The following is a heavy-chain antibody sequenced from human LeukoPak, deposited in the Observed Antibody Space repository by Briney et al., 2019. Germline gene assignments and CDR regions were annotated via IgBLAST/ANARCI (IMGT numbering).Heavy chain of an antibody. Sequence: PSETLSLTCTVSGGSISSYYWSWIRQPPGKGLEWIGYIYYSGSTNYNPSLKSRVTISVDTSKNQFSLKLSSVTAADTAVYYCARVVIYGGIDAFDIWGQGTIVTVSS. D-gene: IGHD4-23*01. CDR2: IYYSGST. J-gene: IGHJ3*02. V-gene: IGHV4-59*01. CDR3: ARVVIYGGIDAFDI. CDR1: GGSISSYY.